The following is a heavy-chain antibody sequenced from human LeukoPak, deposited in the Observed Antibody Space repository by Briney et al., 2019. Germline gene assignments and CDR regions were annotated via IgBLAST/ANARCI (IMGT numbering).Heavy chain of an antibody. CDR2: ISSSSSYI. CDR3: ARDRVGYCSGGSCYLPNYYYYYGMDV. V-gene: IGHV3-21*01. D-gene: IGHD2-15*01. CDR1: GFTFSSYS. Sequence: GGSLRLSCAASGFTFSSYSMNWVRQAPGKGLEWVSSISSSSSYIYYADSVKGRFTISRDNAKNSLYLQMNSLRAEDTAVYYCARDRVGYCSGGSCYLPNYYYYYGMDVWGKGTTVTVSS. J-gene: IGHJ6*04.